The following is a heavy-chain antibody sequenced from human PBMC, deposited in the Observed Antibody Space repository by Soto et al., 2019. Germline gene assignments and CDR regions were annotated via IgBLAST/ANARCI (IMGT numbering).Heavy chain of an antibody. V-gene: IGHV3-21*01. CDR2: ISSSSTYI. J-gene: IGHJ4*02. CDR3: ARPMSGYSDYASVDY. D-gene: IGHD4-17*01. CDR1: GFTFSSYS. Sequence: EVQLVESGGGLVQPGGSLRLSCAASGFTFSSYSMNWVRQAPGKGLEWVSSISSSSTYIYYPNSVKGRFTISRDNAKNSLYLQMNSLRAEDTAVYYCARPMSGYSDYASVDYWGQGTLVTVSS.